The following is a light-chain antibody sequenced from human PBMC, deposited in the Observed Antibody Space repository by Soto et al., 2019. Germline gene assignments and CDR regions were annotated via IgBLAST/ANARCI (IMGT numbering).Light chain of an antibody. J-gene: IGKJ4*01. CDR3: QQYNHWPPWLT. V-gene: IGKV3D-15*01. Sequence: EIVLTQSPVTLSLSPGERATLSCRASQSVRTYLAWYQVKPGQAPRLLIYDASRRASGVPARFSGSGSGTDFTLTISSLQSEDFAVYYCQQYNHWPPWLTFGGGTKVEVK. CDR1: QSVRTY. CDR2: DAS.